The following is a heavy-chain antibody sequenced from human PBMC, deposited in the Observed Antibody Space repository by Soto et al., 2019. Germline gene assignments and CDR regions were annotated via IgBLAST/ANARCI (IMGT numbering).Heavy chain of an antibody. J-gene: IGHJ6*02. CDR3: AKVQGPYYYYGMDV. CDR1: GFTFSSYS. Sequence: GGSLRLSCAASGFTFSSYSMNWVRQAPGKGLEWVSYISSSSSTIYYADSVKGRFTISRDNSKNTLYLQMNSLRAEDTAVYYCAKVQGPYYYYGMDVWGQGTTVTVS. CDR2: ISSSSSTI. V-gene: IGHV3-48*01.